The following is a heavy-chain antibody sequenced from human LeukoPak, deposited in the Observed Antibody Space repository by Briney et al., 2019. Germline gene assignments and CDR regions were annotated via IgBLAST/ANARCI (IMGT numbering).Heavy chain of an antibody. CDR1: GFTFSSYA. J-gene: IGHJ6*02. Sequence: GGSLRLSCAASGFTFSSYAMHWVRQAPGKGLEYVSAISSNGGSTYYANSVKGRFTISRDNSKNTLYLQMGSLRAEDMAVYYCARDSSGYYDLWSGSNGMDVWGQGTAVTVSS. V-gene: IGHV3-64*01. CDR3: ARDSSGYYDLWSGSNGMDV. D-gene: IGHD3-3*01. CDR2: ISSNGGST.